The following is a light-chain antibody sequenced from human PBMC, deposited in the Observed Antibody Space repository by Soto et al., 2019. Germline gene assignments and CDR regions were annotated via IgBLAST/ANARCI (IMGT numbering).Light chain of an antibody. CDR3: QSYDGNTQVI. V-gene: IGLV6-57*04. J-gene: IGLJ2*01. Sequence: NFILTQPHSVSESPGETVTISCTRTGGSIASNSVQWYQQRPGSAPSTVIYVFDQRPSGVPDRFSGSIDRSSNSASLTISGLKTEDEADYYCQSYDGNTQVILGGGTKVTVL. CDR2: VFD. CDR1: GGSIASNS.